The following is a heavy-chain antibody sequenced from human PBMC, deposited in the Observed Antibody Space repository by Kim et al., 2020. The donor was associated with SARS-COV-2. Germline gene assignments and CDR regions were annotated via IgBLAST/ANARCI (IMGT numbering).Heavy chain of an antibody. V-gene: IGHV3-23*01. CDR1: GFTFSSYA. CDR2: ISGSGGST. Sequence: GGSLRLSCAASGFTFSSYAMSWVRQAPGKGLEWVSAISGSGGSTYYADSVKGRFTISRDNSKNTLYLQMNSLRAEDTAVYYCARHVDIVATSLLGYWGQGTLVTVSS. D-gene: IGHD5-12*01. CDR3: ARHVDIVATSLLGY. J-gene: IGHJ4*02.